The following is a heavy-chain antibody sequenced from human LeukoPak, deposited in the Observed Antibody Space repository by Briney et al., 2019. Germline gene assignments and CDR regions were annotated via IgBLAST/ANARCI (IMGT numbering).Heavy chain of an antibody. CDR3: AKGRDAFDI. Sequence: GGSLRLSCAASGFTFSSYAMSWARQAPGKGLEWVSVIYSGGSTYYADSVKGRFTISRDNSKNTLYLQMNSLRAEDTAVYYCAKGRDAFDIWGQGTMVTVSS. V-gene: IGHV3-23*03. J-gene: IGHJ3*02. CDR1: GFTFSSYA. CDR2: IYSGGST.